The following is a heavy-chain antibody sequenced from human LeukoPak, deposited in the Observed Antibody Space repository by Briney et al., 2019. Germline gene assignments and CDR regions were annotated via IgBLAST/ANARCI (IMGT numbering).Heavy chain of an antibody. CDR3: ASLLTMVRGVFDY. CDR1: GGTFSSYA. V-gene: IGHV1-69*05. CDR2: IIPIFGTA. J-gene: IGHJ4*02. D-gene: IGHD3-10*01. Sequence: SVKVSCKASGGTFSSYAISWVRQAPGQGLEWMGRIIPIFGTANYAQKFQGRVTVTTDESTSTAYMELSSLRSEDTAVYYCASLLTMVRGVFDYWGQGTLVTVSS.